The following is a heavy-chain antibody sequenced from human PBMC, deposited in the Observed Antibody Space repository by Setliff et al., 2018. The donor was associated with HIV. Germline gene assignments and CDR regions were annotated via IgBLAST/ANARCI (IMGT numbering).Heavy chain of an antibody. CDR2: IYPDDSDT. CDR1: GYSFTSYW. V-gene: IGHV5-51*01. J-gene: IGHJ6*02. D-gene: IGHD6-6*01. Sequence: GESLKISCKGSGYSFTSYWVAWVRQMPGKGLEWMGIIYPDDSDTRYSPSFQDQVTISVDKSISTAYLQWSSLKASDTAMYYCARTIASRPKYYYYAMDFWVPETLLVTVSS. CDR3: ARTIASRPKYYYYAMDF.